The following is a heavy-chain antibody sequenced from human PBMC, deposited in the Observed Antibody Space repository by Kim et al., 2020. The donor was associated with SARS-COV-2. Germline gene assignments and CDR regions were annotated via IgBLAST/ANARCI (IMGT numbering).Heavy chain of an antibody. J-gene: IGHJ3*02. CDR3: ANVDTAMVDAFDI. CDR2: IYSGGST. V-gene: IGHV3-66*01. D-gene: IGHD5-18*01. CDR1: GFTVSSNY. Sequence: GGSLRLSCAASGFTVSSNYMSWVRQAPGKGLEWVSVIYSGGSTYYADSVKGRFTISRDNSKNTLYLQMNSLRAEDTAVYYCANVDTAMVDAFDIWGQGTMVTVSS.